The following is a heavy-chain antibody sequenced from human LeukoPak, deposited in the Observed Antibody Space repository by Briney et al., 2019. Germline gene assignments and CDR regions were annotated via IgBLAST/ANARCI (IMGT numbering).Heavy chain of an antibody. CDR2: INHSGST. D-gene: IGHD6-13*01. J-gene: IGHJ4*02. V-gene: IGHV4-34*01. CDR1: GGSFSGYY. Sequence: PSETLSLACAVYGGSFSGYYWSWIRQPPGKGLEWIGEINHSGSTNYNPSLKSRVTISVDTSKNQFSLKLSSVTAADTAVYYCARGIAAADPPGDYWGQGTLVTVSS. CDR3: ARGIAAADPPGDY.